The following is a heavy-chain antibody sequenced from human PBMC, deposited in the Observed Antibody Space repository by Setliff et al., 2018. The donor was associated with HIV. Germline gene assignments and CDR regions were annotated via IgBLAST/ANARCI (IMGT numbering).Heavy chain of an antibody. J-gene: IGHJ2*01. CDR3: SRGPPFDR. V-gene: IGHV4-61*09. CDR2: VASSGNI. CDR1: GGSIISGSYS. Sequence: SETLSLTCTVSGGSIISGSYSWTWIRQPAGKGLEWIGHVASSGNIDYNPSLKSRVTISADTSKNQFSLKLTSVTTADTAAYYCSRGPPFDRWGRGTLVTVSS.